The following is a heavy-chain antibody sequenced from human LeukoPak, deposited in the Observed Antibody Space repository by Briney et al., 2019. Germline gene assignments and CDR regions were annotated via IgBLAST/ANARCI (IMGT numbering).Heavy chain of an antibody. D-gene: IGHD1-14*01. Sequence: SETLSLTCTVSGYSISSGYYWDWIRQPPGKVLEWIGSLSHSGSTYYNPSLKSRVTISVDPSNNHFSLRLSSVTAADTAVYHCARGTITIRNYFDYWGQGTLVTVSS. J-gene: IGHJ4*02. CDR1: GYSISSGYY. CDR2: LSHSGST. CDR3: ARGTITIRNYFDY. V-gene: IGHV4-38-2*02.